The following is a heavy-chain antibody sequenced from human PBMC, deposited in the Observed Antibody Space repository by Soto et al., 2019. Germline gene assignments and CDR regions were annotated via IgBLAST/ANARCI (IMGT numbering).Heavy chain of an antibody. J-gene: IGHJ6*02. Sequence: SSVKVSCKASGGTFSSYAISWVRQAPGQGLEWMGGIIPIFGTANYAQKFQGRVTITADESTSTAYMELSSLRSEDTAVYYCASCGYSYGLNYSYGMDVRRQVTTATVAS. V-gene: IGHV1-69*13. D-gene: IGHD5-18*01. CDR2: IIPIFGTA. CDR1: GGTFSSYA. CDR3: ASCGYSYGLNYSYGMDV.